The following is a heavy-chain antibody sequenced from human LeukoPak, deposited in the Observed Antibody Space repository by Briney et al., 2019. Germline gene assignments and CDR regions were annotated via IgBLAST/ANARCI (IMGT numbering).Heavy chain of an antibody. CDR3: ARDSGLVSQIDY. V-gene: IGHV1-2*02. CDR2: INPNSGGT. J-gene: IGHJ4*02. Sequence: ASVKVSCKASGYTFTGYYMHWVRQAPGQGLEWMGWINPNSGGTNYAQKFQGRVTMTRDTSISTAYMELSRLRSDDTAVYNCARDSGLVSQIDYWGQGTLVTVSS. CDR1: GYTFTGYY. D-gene: IGHD1-14*01.